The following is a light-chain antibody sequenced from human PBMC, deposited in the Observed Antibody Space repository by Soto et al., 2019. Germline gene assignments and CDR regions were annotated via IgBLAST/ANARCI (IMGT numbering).Light chain of an antibody. CDR1: QGFSSD. Sequence: DIPMTQSPSSLPAAVEDSVTITCRASQGFSSDLGWYQQKPGQAPKRLIYAASTWESGVPSRFSGSGSGTEFTLTIASLQPEDFATYYCLQYEDYPHTFGQGTKLEIK. J-gene: IGKJ2*01. CDR3: LQYEDYPHT. V-gene: IGKV1-17*01. CDR2: AAS.